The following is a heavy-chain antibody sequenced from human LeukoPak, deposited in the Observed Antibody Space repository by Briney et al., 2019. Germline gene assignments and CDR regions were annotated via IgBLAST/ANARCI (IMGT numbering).Heavy chain of an antibody. V-gene: IGHV3-15*07. CDR1: GFTFSNAW. CDR2: IKSKTDGGTT. J-gene: IGHJ4*02. D-gene: IGHD3-22*01. Sequence: GGSLRLSCAASGFTFSNAWMNWVRQAPGKGLEWVGRIKSKTDGGTTDYAAPVKGRFTISRDDSKNTLYLQMNSLETEDTAVYYCTTSKYYYDSSGYYYLDYWGQGTLVTVSS. CDR3: TTSKYYYDSSGYYYLDY.